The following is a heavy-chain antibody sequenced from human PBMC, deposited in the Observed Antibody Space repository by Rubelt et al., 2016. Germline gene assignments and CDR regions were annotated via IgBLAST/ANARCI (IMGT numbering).Heavy chain of an antibody. D-gene: IGHD1-14*01. V-gene: IGHV3-15*04. CDR1: GFNRGDAS. Sequence: EVHLVESGGGLVKPGGSLRLSCAASGFNRGDASMNWVRQAPGKGLEWVGHIGSNTYGGTTDYGPAVKGRFTVSCTVTHIMLFLPMNSLTTEVTALYFCTTKALPELTGFDFWGPGPLVTVSS. CDR2: IGSNTYGGTT. CDR3: TTKALPELTGFDF. J-gene: IGHJ4*02.